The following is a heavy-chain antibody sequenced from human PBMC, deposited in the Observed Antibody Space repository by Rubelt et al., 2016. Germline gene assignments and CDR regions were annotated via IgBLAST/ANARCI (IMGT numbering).Heavy chain of an antibody. D-gene: IGHD3-22*01. CDR2: INAGNGNT. CDR3: ASDADYYDSSGYYPF. V-gene: IGHV1-3*01. J-gene: IGHJ4*02. Sequence: QVQLVQSGAEVKKPGASVKVSCKASGYTFTSYAMHWVRQAPGQRLEWMGWINAGNGNTKYSQKFQGRVTINRDTSASTAYMELSSLRSDDTAVYYCASDADYYDSSGYYPFWGQGTLVTVSS. CDR1: GYTFTSYA.